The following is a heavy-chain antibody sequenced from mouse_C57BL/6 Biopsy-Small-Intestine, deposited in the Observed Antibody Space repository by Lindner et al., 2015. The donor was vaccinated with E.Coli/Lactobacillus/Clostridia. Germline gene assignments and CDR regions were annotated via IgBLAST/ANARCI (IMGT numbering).Heavy chain of an antibody. Sequence: SVKVSCKVSGYSLSDLSMHWVRQAPGKGLEWMGGFDPEDGETVYAQKFRGRVTMTEDISTDTAYVALSSLRSEDTAVYYCATVRGSYLNLRYFDYWGQGTLVTVSS. V-gene: IGHV14-1*01. CDR2: FDPEDGET. D-gene: IGHD1-1*02. CDR3: ATVRGSYLNLRYFDY. CDR1: GYSLSDLS. J-gene: IGHJ2*01.